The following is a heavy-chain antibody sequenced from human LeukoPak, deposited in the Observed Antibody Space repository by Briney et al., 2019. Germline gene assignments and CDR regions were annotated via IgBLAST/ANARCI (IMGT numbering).Heavy chain of an antibody. CDR3: ARSRTGGSKYYFDY. J-gene: IGHJ4*02. D-gene: IGHD1-26*01. V-gene: IGHV1-8*01. Sequence: ASVKVSCKASGYTFTSYDINWVRQATGQGLEWMGWMNPNSGNTGYAQKFQGRVTMTRNTSVSTACMELSSLRSEDTAVYFCARSRTGGSKYYFDYWGQGTLVTVSS. CDR1: GYTFTSYD. CDR2: MNPNSGNT.